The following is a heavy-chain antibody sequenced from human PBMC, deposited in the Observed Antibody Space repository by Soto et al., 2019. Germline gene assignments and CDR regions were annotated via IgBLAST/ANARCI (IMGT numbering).Heavy chain of an antibody. V-gene: IGHV4-59*08. J-gene: IGHJ5*02. D-gene: IGHD2-21*01. Sequence: QVQLQESGPGLVKASETLSLTCTVSGGSFSPNYWAWIRQPPGRGLEWIGYIYYAGTTSYNPSLKSRLTLSLETSKSQISLRLSSVTAADTAVYYCARLGAYYQSLDPWGPGTLVTVSS. CDR3: ARLGAYYQSLDP. CDR2: IYYAGTT. CDR1: GGSFSPNY.